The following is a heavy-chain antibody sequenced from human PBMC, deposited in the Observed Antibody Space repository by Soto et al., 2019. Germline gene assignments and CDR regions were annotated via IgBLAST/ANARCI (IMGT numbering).Heavy chain of an antibody. CDR2: ISYDGSNK. Sequence: GSLRLSCAASGFTFSSYAMHWVRQAPGKGLEWVAVISYDGSNKYYADSVKGRFTISRDNSKNTLYLQMNSLRAEDTAVYYCARDRQLDEDYYYYGMDVWGQGTTVTVSS. J-gene: IGHJ6*02. D-gene: IGHD6-6*01. CDR3: ARDRQLDEDYYYYGMDV. CDR1: GFTFSSYA. V-gene: IGHV3-30-3*01.